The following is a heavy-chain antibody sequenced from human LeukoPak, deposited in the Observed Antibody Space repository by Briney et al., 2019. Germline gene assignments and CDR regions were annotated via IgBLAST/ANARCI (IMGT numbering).Heavy chain of an antibody. CDR3: ARPHYESSGLYVDAFDI. CDR2: INPNSDGT. J-gene: IGHJ3*02. Sequence: ASVKVSCKASGYTLTAYYLHWVRQAPGQGLEWMGRINPNSDGTTYAQKFQGRVTMTRDTSIGTAYMELSSLRSDDTAVYYCARPHYESSGLYVDAFDIWGQGTMVTVSS. D-gene: IGHD3-22*01. CDR1: GYTLTAYY. V-gene: IGHV1-2*06.